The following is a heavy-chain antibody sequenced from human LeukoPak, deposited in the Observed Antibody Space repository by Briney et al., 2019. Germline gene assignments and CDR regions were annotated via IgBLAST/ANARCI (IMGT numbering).Heavy chain of an antibody. CDR3: ARVNVDSAMGIYYYYGMDV. Sequence: GASVKVSCKASGYIFTTYAVNWVRRAPGQGLEWVGWINTNTGNPTYGQGFTGRFVFSLDTSVSTAYLQISSLKTEDTAVYYCARVNVDSAMGIYYYYGMDVWGQGTTVTVSS. CDR2: INTNTGNP. D-gene: IGHD5-18*01. V-gene: IGHV7-4-1*02. CDR1: GYIFTTYA. J-gene: IGHJ6*02.